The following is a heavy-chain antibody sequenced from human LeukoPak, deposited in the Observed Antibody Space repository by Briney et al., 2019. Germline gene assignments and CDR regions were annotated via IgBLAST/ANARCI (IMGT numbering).Heavy chain of an antibody. V-gene: IGHV1-8*01. CDR2: MNPSSGNT. J-gene: IGHJ5*02. CDR1: GYTFTSYD. Sequence: EASVKVSCKASGYTFTSYDINWVRQATGQGLEWMGWMNPSSGNTGYAQKFQGRVTMTRNTSISTAYMELSSLRSEDTAVYYCARPVLLWFGEGNWFDPWGQGTLVTVSS. CDR3: ARPVLLWFGEGNWFDP. D-gene: IGHD3-10*01.